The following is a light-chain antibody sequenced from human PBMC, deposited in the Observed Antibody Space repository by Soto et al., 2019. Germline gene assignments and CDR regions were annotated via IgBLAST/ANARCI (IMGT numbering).Light chain of an antibody. CDR1: QSVSSN. CDR3: QQYNIWPYT. V-gene: IGKV3-15*01. CDR2: AAS. J-gene: IGKJ2*01. Sequence: EIAMTQSPATLSVSPGERGTLSCRASQSVSSNLAWYQQKPGQAPRLLFYAASARATGIPARFSGSGSGTDFTLTISSLQSEDFAVYYCQQYNIWPYTFGQGTRVEIK.